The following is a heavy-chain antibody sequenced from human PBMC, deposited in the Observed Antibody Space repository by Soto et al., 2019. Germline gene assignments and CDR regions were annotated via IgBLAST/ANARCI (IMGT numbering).Heavy chain of an antibody. V-gene: IGHV3-30*18. D-gene: IGHD6-19*01. J-gene: IGHJ4*02. Sequence: VQLVESGGGVVQPGRSLRLSCAASGFTFSDYARHWVRQAPGKGLEWVAVVSHDGRNTHYADSVKGRFTISRDSSKNTVSLGMTSLRAEDTAVYYCAKGGRQWLVTSDFNYWGQGALVTVSS. CDR3: AKGGRQWLVTSDFNY. CDR2: VSHDGRNT. CDR1: GFTFSDYA.